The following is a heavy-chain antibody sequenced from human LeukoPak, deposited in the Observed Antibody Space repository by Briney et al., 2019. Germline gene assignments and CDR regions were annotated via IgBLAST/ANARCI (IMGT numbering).Heavy chain of an antibody. CDR3: TRDLNHDSSG. J-gene: IGHJ4*02. D-gene: IGHD3-22*01. CDR1: GFRLGDYW. V-gene: IGHV3-7*01. Sequence: AVSLRLSCEASGFRLGDYWMTWVRQAPGKGLECVGNIKFDGSEIYYRDSVRGRFTISRDNTKNSLYLQMNSLRVEDTGVYYCTRDLNHDSSGWGQGTLVTVS. CDR2: IKFDGSEI.